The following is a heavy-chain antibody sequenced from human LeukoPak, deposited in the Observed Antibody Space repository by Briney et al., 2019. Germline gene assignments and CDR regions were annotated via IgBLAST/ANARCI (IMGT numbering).Heavy chain of an antibody. J-gene: IGHJ4*02. CDR3: ARVRTAYYPDY. D-gene: IGHD3/OR15-3a*01. CDR2: ISSKSGYI. V-gene: IGHV3-21*01. Sequence: PGGSLILSCVASGFTFDTYTMNWVRQAPGKGLEWVSSISSKSGYIHYADSVKGRFIISRDNAKNSLSLQMNSLRAEDTAVYYCARVRTAYYPDYWGQGTLVTVSS. CDR1: GFTFDTYT.